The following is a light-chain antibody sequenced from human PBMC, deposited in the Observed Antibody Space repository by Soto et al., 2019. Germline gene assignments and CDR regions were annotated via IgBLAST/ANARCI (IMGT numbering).Light chain of an antibody. CDR2: EAS. V-gene: IGKV1-5*02. Sequence: DIQMTQSPSAVSASVGDTVTIICRASQSISKWLAWYQQKPGTALKLLIYEASKLESGVSPRFSGSGSGTEFTLTITSLQAGDFATYYCQQYNNFLFTVGPGTKVDIK. CDR3: QQYNNFLFT. CDR1: QSISKW. J-gene: IGKJ3*01.